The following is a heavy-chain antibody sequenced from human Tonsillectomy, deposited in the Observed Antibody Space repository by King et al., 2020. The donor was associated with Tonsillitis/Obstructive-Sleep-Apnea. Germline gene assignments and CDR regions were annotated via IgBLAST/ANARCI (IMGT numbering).Heavy chain of an antibody. Sequence: HVQLVESGAEVKKPGSSVKVSCKASGGTFSGYSISWVRQAPGQGLEWMGGSIPVYGTAKYAQKFQGRVTITADESTSTAYMEVRSLSSDDTAVYYCARVPFAGGSRDYYRTRHYFDYWGQGTLVTVSS. V-gene: IGHV1-69*01. CDR3: ARVPFAGGSRDYYRTRHYFDY. D-gene: IGHD3-10*01. CDR2: SIPVYGTA. CDR1: GGTFSGYS. J-gene: IGHJ4*02.